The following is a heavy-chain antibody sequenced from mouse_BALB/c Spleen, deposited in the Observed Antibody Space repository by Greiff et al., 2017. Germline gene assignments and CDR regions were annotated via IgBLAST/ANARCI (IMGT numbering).Heavy chain of an antibody. D-gene: IGHD2-1*01. CDR1: GFTFSSFG. Sequence: EVQGVESGGGLVQPGGSRKLSCAASGFTFSSFGMHWVRQAPEKGLEWVAYISSGSSTIYYADTVKGRFTISRDNPKNTLFLQMTSLRSEDTAMYYCARKGGNYPSYWYFDVWGAGTTVTVSS. J-gene: IGHJ1*01. CDR2: ISSGSSTI. CDR3: ARKGGNYPSYWYFDV. V-gene: IGHV5-17*02.